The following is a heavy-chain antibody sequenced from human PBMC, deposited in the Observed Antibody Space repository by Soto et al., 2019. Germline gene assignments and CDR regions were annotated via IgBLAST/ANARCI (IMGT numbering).Heavy chain of an antibody. CDR3: ARDFQANNWNLNWFDP. Sequence: SVKVSFKASGGTFSSYAISWLRQAPGQGLEWMGGIIPIFGTANYAQKFQGRVTITADKSTSTAYMELSSLRSEDTAVYYCARDFQANNWNLNWFDPWGQGTLVTVSS. V-gene: IGHV1-69*06. J-gene: IGHJ5*02. CDR2: IIPIFGTA. D-gene: IGHD1-7*01. CDR1: GGTFSSYA.